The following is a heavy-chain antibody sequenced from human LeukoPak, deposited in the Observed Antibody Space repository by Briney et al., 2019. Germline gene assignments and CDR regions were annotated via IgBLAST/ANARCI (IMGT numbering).Heavy chain of an antibody. CDR1: GFTFSSYW. CDR3: ARVMPGGYASAF. D-gene: IGHD5-12*01. V-gene: IGHV3-74*01. J-gene: IGHJ4*02. CDR2: INSDGSST. Sequence: GGSLRLSCAASGFTFSSYWMHWVRQAPGKGLVWVSRINSDGSSTSYADSVKGRFSISRDNAENSLYLHMNSLRAEDTAVYYCARVMPGGYASAFWGQGTLVTVSS.